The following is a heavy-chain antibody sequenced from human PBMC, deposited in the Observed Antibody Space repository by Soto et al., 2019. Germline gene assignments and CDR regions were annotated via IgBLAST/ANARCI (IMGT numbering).Heavy chain of an antibody. CDR3: AIFLVPAANYYFDY. J-gene: IGHJ4*02. V-gene: IGHV4-30-4*01. Sequence: PSETLSLTCTVSGGSISSGDYYWSWIRQPPGKGLEWIGYIYYSGSTYYNPSLKSRVTISVDTSKNQFSLKLSSVTAADTAVYYCAIFLVPAANYYFDYWGQGTLVTSPQ. CDR1: GGSISSGDYY. CDR2: IYYSGST. D-gene: IGHD2-2*01.